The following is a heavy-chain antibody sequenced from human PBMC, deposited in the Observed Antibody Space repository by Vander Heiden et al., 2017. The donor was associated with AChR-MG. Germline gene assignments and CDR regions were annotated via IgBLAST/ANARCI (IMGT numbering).Heavy chain of an antibody. CDR1: EFTFSSYA. V-gene: IGHV3-23*01. CDR3: AKAGDYIWGSYHAY. J-gene: IGHJ4*02. CDR2: ISGSGGTT. D-gene: IGHD3-16*02. Sequence: EVQLLESGGGLVQPGGSLRLPCAPSEFTFSSYAMSWVRQAPGKGLEWVSAISGSGGTTCYADSVKGRFTISRDNSKSTLYLQINSLRAEDTAAYYCAKAGDYIWGSYHAYWGQGTLVTVSS.